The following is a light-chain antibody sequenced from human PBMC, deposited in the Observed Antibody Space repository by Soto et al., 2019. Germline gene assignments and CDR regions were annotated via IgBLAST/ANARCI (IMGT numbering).Light chain of an antibody. J-gene: IGKJ1*01. CDR2: DAS. V-gene: IGKV3-15*01. CDR1: QSVSSK. CDR3: QRYSVWPPWT. Sequence: EIVMTQSPSTLSVSPGARATLSCRASQSVSSKLAWYQQKPGQAPWLLIYDASIRATGIPDRFIGSGSGTEFTLTITSLQSEDFAVYYCQRYSVWPPWTFGQGTKVDIK.